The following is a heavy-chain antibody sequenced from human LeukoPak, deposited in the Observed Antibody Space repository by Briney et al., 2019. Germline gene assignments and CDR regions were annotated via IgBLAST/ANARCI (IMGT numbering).Heavy chain of an antibody. CDR2: INPNSGGT. D-gene: IGHD6-13*01. Sequence: GASVKVSCKASGYTFTGYYMHWVRQAPGQGLEWMGWINPNSGGTNYAQKFQGRVTMTRDTSISTAYMELSRLRSDDTAVYYCARVRYSSSWSKDYYYYGMDVWGQGTTVTVSS. V-gene: IGHV1-2*02. J-gene: IGHJ6*02. CDR3: ARVRYSSSWSKDYYYYGMDV. CDR1: GYTFTGYY.